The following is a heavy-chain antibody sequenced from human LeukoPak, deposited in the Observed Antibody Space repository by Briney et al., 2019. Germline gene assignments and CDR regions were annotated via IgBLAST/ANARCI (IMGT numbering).Heavy chain of an antibody. CDR2: ISYSGNT. CDR3: ARHCCSGPAERVFDI. V-gene: IGHV4-39*01. J-gene: IGHJ3*02. CDR1: GGSIISSDYH. D-gene: IGHD2-15*01. Sequence: MSSETLSLTCTVSGGSIISSDYHWGWVRQPPGKGLEWIGTISYSGNTDYNPSLRSRVTISVDTSNNQFSLRLGSVTAADTAVYHCARHCCSGPAERVFDIWGQGTMVTVSS.